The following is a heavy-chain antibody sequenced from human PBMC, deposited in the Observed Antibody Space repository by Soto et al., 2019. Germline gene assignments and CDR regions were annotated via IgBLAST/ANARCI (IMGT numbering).Heavy chain of an antibody. D-gene: IGHD4-17*01. V-gene: IGHV3-30*18. CDR3: AKGATVTTYFDY. Sequence: QVQLVEPGGGVVQPGRSLRLSCAASGFTFSSNAMHWVRQAPGKGLEWVAIISYDGSNTYYTDSVKGRFTISRDIAKNTLYLQMNNLRAEDTAVYYCAKGATVTTYFDYWGQGTLVTVSS. CDR1: GFTFSSNA. CDR2: ISYDGSNT. J-gene: IGHJ4*02.